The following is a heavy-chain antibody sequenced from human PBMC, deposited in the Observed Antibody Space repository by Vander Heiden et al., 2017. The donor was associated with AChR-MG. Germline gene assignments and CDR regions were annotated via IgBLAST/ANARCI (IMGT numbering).Heavy chain of an antibody. V-gene: IGHV4-39*01. CDR1: GGSISSSSYY. CDR2: IYYSGST. Sequence: QLQLQESGPGLVKPSETLSLTCTVSGGSISSSSYYWGWIRQPPGKGLEWIGSIYYSGSTYYNPSLKRRVTISVDTSKNQFSLKLSSVTAADTAVYYCARPVIEARWRGFGDYYFDYWGQGTLVTVSS. J-gene: IGHJ4*02. CDR3: ARPVIEARWRGFGDYYFDY. D-gene: IGHD2-21*01.